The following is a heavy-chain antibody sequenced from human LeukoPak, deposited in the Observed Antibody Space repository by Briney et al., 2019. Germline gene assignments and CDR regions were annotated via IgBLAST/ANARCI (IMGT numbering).Heavy chain of an antibody. Sequence: GGSLRLSCAASGFTFSMYAMNWVRQAPGKGLEWVSGISASGDNTYYADSVKGRFTISRDNSKNTLYLQMNSLRAEDTAVYYCARCYTYGTTWFGGLDVWGQGTTVTVSS. CDR3: ARCYTYGTTWFGGLDV. D-gene: IGHD3-10*01. V-gene: IGHV3-23*01. CDR2: ISASGDNT. CDR1: GFTFSMYA. J-gene: IGHJ6*02.